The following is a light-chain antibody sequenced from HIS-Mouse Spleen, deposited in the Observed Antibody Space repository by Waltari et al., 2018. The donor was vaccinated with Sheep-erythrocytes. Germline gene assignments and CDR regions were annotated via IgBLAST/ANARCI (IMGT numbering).Light chain of an antibody. J-gene: IGLJ2*01. CDR3: QAWDSSTAWNVV. CDR2: QDS. CDR1: TLGDKY. V-gene: IGLV3-1*01. Sequence: SYELTQPPSVSVSPGQTASITCSCATLGDKYACWYQQKPGQSPVLVIYQDSKRPPGIPERFSGSNSGNTATLTISGTQAMDEADYYCQAWDSSTAWNVVFGGGTKLTVL.